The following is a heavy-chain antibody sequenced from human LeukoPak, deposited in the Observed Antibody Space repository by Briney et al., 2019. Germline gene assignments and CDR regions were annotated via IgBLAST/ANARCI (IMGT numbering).Heavy chain of an antibody. J-gene: IGHJ6*02. CDR1: GGTFSSYA. CDR2: IIPILGIA. D-gene: IGHD6-19*01. Sequence: SVKVSCKASGGTFSSYAISWVRQAPGQGLEWMGRIIPILGIANYAQKFQGRVTMTRNTSISTAYMELSSLRSEDTAVYYCARGISSGWTYYYYYGMDVWGQGTTVTVSS. V-gene: IGHV1-69*04. CDR3: ARGISSGWTYYYYYGMDV.